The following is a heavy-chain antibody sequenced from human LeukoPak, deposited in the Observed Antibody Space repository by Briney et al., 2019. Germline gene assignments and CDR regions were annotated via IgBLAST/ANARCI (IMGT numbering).Heavy chain of an antibody. CDR3: ARQLGYCSSTSCPSYGMDV. D-gene: IGHD2-2*01. CDR2: IYSGGST. J-gene: IGHJ6*02. Sequence: GGSLRLSCAASGFTVSSNYMSWVRQAPGKGLEWVSVIYSGGSTYYADSVKGRFTISRDNSKNTLYLQMNSLRAEYTAVYYCARQLGYCSSTSCPSYGMDVWGQGTTVTVSS. V-gene: IGHV3-66*04. CDR1: GFTVSSNY.